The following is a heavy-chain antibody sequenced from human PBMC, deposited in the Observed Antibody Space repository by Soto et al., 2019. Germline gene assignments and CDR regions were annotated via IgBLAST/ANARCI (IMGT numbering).Heavy chain of an antibody. CDR2: IDTSSTKL. J-gene: IGHJ4*02. CDR1: GYTFSDYY. CDR3: ASHYDMWSGYLSPVDY. Sequence: QVQLVESGGDLVKPGGSLRLSCAASGYTFSDYYMSWILQAPGKGLEWISYIDTSSTKLYYAESVKGRFTITRDNAKNSLYLEMNSLRDEDTAVYYCASHYDMWSGYLSPVDYWGQGTLVTVSS. V-gene: IGHV3-11*01. D-gene: IGHD3-3*01.